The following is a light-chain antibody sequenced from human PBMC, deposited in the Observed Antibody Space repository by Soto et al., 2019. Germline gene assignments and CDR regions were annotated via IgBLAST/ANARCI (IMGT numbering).Light chain of an antibody. V-gene: IGKV3-20*01. J-gene: IGKJ1*01. Sequence: EIVLTQSPGILSLSPGERATLSCRASQTITGSYLAWYQQKPGQAPRLLIYGASIRATGIPDRFSGSGPGTDFTLTISRLEPEDFAVYYCQQYGSSPRTFGQGTKVEIK. CDR1: QTITGSY. CDR3: QQYGSSPRT. CDR2: GAS.